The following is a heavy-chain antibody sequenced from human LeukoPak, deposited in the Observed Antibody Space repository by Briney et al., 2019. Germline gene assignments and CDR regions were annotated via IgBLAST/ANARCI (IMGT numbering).Heavy chain of an antibody. V-gene: IGHV1-2*04. J-gene: IGHJ4*02. CDR1: GYTFTGYY. D-gene: IGHD4-17*01. CDR3: ARVPGGDRIFDY. Sequence: GASVRASCKASGYTFTGYYMHWVRQAPGQGLEWMGWINPNSGGTNYAQKFQGWVTMTRDTSISTAYMELSSLRSEDTAVYYCARVPGGDRIFDYWGQGTLVTVSS. CDR2: INPNSGGT.